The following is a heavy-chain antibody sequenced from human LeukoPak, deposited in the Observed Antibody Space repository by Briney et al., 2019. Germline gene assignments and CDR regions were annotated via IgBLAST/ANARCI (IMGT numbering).Heavy chain of an antibody. CDR2: IYYSGST. CDR3: ARHITMVRGVIRGPDY. CDR1: GGSISSSSYY. Sequence: PSETLSLTCTVPGGSISSSSYYWGWIRQPPGKGLEWIGSIYYSGSTYHNPSLKSRVTISVDTSKNQFSLKLSSVTAADTAVYYCARHITMVRGVIRGPDYWGQGTLVTVSS. J-gene: IGHJ4*02. D-gene: IGHD3-10*01. V-gene: IGHV4-39*01.